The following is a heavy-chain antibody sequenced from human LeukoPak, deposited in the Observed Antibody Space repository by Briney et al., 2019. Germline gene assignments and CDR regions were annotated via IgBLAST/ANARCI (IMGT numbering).Heavy chain of an antibody. J-gene: IGHJ6*02. CDR1: GGSFSGYY. Sequence: SETLSLTCAVYGGSFSGYYWSWIRQPPGKGLEWIGEINHSGSTNYNPSLKSRVTISVDTSKNQFSLKLSSVTAADTAVYYCARGYYSNYRYYYYGTDVWGQGTTVTVSS. CDR3: ARGYYSNYRYYYYGTDV. D-gene: IGHD4-11*01. V-gene: IGHV4-34*01. CDR2: INHSGST.